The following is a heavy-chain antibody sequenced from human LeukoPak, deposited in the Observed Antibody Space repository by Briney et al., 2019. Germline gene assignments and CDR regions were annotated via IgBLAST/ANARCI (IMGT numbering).Heavy chain of an antibody. CDR3: ARDQWLVLDVYYYYYMDV. D-gene: IGHD6-19*01. CDR2: ISYDGSNK. J-gene: IGHJ6*03. V-gene: IGHV3-30*04. CDR1: GFTFSSYA. Sequence: GGSLRLSCAASGFTFSSYAMHWVRQAPGRGLEWVAVISYDGSNKYYADSVKGRFTISRDNSKNTLYLQMNSLRAEDTAVYYCARDQWLVLDVYYYYYMDVWGKGTTVTVSS.